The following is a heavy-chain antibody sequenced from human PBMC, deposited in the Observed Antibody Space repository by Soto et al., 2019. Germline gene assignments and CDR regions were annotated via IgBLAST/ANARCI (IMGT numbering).Heavy chain of an antibody. CDR3: ARHDYSDRAFDL. Sequence: PSETLSLTCIVSGGSVGSGAYYWSWIRQPPGNALEWIGYIQYSGDTNYNSSHKSRVTISVDMSRNRFSLKLTSVTAADTAFYYCARHDYSDRAFDLWGQGTMVTVSS. CDR2: IQYSGDT. J-gene: IGHJ3*01. V-gene: IGHV4-61*08. CDR1: GGSVGSGAYY. D-gene: IGHD3-22*01.